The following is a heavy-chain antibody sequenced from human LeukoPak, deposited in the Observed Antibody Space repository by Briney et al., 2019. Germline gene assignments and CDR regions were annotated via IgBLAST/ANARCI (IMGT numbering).Heavy chain of an antibody. CDR3: ARDNTGIEYYDYVWGSYRYTPFDY. CDR1: GGAISIGPYY. CDR2: ISSRGST. V-gene: IGHV4-61*02. D-gene: IGHD3-16*02. J-gene: IGHJ4*02. Sequence: TLSLTCTISGGAISIGPYYWNWVRQPAGKGLEWVGRISSRGSTLYNPSLKSRVTISVDTSKNQFSLKLSSVTAADTAVYYCARDNTGIEYYDYVWGSYRYTPFDYWGQGTLVTVSS.